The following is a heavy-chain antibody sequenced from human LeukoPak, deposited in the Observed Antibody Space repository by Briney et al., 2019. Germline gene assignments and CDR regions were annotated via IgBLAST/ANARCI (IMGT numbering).Heavy chain of an antibody. CDR3: AKDIAVAVNAFDI. V-gene: IGHV3-23*01. CDR2: ISSSGGST. D-gene: IGHD6-19*01. Sequence: GGSLRLSCEASGFTFSSYAMSWVRQAPGMGLEWVSGISSSGGSTYYADSVKGRFTISRDNSKNTLYLQMNSLRAEDTAVYYCAKDIAVAVNAFDIWGQGTMVTVSS. CDR1: GFTFSSYA. J-gene: IGHJ3*02.